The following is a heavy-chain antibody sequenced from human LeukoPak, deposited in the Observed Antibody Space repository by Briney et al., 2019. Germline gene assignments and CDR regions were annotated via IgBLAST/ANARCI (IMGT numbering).Heavy chain of an antibody. J-gene: IGHJ6*03. V-gene: IGHV1-18*01. CDR1: GYTFTSYG. Sequence: VASVKVSCKASGYTFTSYGISWVRQAPGQGLEWMGWISAYNGNTNYAQKLQGRVTMTTDTSTSTAYMELRSLRSDDTAVYYCARILRGDYYYYMDVWGKGTTVTISS. CDR3: ARILRGDYYYYMDV. CDR2: ISAYNGNT. D-gene: IGHD4-17*01.